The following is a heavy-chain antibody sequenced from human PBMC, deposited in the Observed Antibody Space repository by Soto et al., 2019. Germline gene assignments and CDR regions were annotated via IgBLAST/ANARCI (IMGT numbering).Heavy chain of an antibody. D-gene: IGHD4-4*01. CDR3: AGWGGHDYNY. CDR2: INPDGNVG. J-gene: IGHJ4*02. CDR1: GFPFSTYW. Sequence: VQLLGSGGGLVQPGGSLRLSCVGSGFPFSTYWMNWVRQAPGKGLEWVANINPDGNVGTYVDSVRGRFTTSRDNAKNSLYLQMDRLRADDTAVYFCAGWGGHDYNYWGQGIMVTVSS. V-gene: IGHV3-7*03.